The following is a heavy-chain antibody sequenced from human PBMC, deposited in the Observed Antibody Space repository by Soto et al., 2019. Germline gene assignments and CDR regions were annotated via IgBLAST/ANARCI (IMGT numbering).Heavy chain of an antibody. CDR1: GFTFNSYA. D-gene: IGHD2-2*01. CDR3: VRKYPGTRPFDY. V-gene: IGHV3-23*01. Sequence: PGGSLRLSCAASGFTFNSYAMNWVRQAPGKGLAWVSAIGTDGNTYYANSVKGRFTISRDNSRTTLYLQMNSLRVEDTALYYCVRKYPGTRPFDYWGPGTLVTVSS. CDR2: IGTDGNT. J-gene: IGHJ4*01.